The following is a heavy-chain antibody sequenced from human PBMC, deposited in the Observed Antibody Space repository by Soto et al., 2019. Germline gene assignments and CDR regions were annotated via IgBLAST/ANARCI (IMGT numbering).Heavy chain of an antibody. J-gene: IGHJ4*02. CDR3: ARGRRKLAVALTNFYY. D-gene: IGHD6-19*01. CDR2: ISSSSSYI. Sequence: GGSLRLSCAASGFTFSSESMNWVRQAPGKGLEWVSSISSSSSYIYYADSVKGRFTISRDNAKNSLYLQMNSLRAEDTAVYYCARGRRKLAVALTNFYYWGQGTLVTVSS. CDR1: GFTFSSES. V-gene: IGHV3-21*01.